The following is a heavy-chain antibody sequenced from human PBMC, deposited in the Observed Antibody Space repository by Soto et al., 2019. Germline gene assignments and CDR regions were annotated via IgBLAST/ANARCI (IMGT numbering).Heavy chain of an antibody. CDR2: ISSSSSTI. Sequence: GGSLRLSCAASGFTFSSFSMNWVRQAPGKGLGGGSYISSSSSTIYYADSVKGRFTISRDNAKISLYLQMNRQGDEDTAVYYCARGSGYSYGPIAYWGQGTLVTVSS. CDR1: GFTFSSFS. D-gene: IGHD5-18*01. CDR3: ARGSGYSYGPIAY. V-gene: IGHV3-48*02. J-gene: IGHJ4*02.